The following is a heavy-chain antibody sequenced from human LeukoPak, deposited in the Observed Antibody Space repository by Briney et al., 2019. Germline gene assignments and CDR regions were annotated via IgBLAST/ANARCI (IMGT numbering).Heavy chain of an antibody. V-gene: IGHV1-2*02. CDR1: GYTFTGYY. J-gene: IGHJ4*02. Sequence: ASVNVSCKASGYTFTGYYMHWVRQAPGQGLEWMGWINPNSGGTNYAQKFQGRVTMTRDTSISTAYMELSRLRSVDTAVYYCARPGLGYCSGGSCPFDYWGQGTLVTVSS. D-gene: IGHD2-15*01. CDR3: ARPGLGYCSGGSCPFDY. CDR2: INPNSGGT.